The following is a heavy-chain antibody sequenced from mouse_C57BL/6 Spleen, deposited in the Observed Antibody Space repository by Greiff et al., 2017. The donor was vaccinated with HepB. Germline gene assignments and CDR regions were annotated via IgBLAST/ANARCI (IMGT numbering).Heavy chain of an antibody. J-gene: IGHJ1*03. CDR3: VREGTTGWYFDV. D-gene: IGHD3-3*01. CDR2: IRSKSSNYAT. CDR1: GFTFNTYA. V-gene: IGHV10-3*01. Sequence: EVMLVESGGGLVQPKGSLKLSCAASGFTFNTYAMHWVRQAPGKGLEWVARIRSKSSNYATYYADSVKDRFTISRDDSQSMLYLQMSNLKAEDTAIYYCVREGTTGWYFDVWGTGTTVTVSS.